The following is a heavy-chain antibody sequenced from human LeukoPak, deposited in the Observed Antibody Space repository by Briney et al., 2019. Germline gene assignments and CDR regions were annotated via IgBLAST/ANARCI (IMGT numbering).Heavy chain of an antibody. J-gene: IGHJ6*03. V-gene: IGHV4-38-2*02. D-gene: IGHD6-13*01. CDR3: ASLAAAGTYYYYYMDV. CDR1: GYSISSGYY. Sequence: SETPSLTCTVSGYSISSGYYWGWIRQPPGKGLEWIGSIYHSGSTYYSPSLKSRVTISVDTSKNQFSLKLSSVTAADTAVYYCASLAAAGTYYYYYMDVWGKGTTVTVSS. CDR2: IYHSGST.